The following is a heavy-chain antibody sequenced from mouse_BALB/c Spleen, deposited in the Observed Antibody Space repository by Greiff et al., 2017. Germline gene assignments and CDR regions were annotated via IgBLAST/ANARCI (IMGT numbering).Heavy chain of an antibody. CDR2: ISSGGGST. Sequence: EVMLVESGGGLVKPGGSLKLSCAASGFAFSSYDMSWVRQTPEKRLEWVAYISSGGGSTYYPDTVKGRFTISRDNAKNTLYLQMSSLKSEDTAMYYCARGYYGSSYGAMDYWGQGTSVTVSS. J-gene: IGHJ4*01. V-gene: IGHV5-12-1*01. CDR1: GFAFSSYD. D-gene: IGHD1-1*01. CDR3: ARGYYGSSYGAMDY.